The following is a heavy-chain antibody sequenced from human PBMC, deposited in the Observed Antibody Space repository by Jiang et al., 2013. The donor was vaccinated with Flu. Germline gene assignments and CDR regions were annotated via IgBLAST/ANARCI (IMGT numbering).Heavy chain of an antibody. V-gene: IGHV4-39*07. CDR2: IYYSGST. CDR3: ARVAAMVYYFDY. CDR1: GGSISSSSYY. Sequence: GPGLVKPSETLSLTCTVSGGSISSSSYYWGWIRQPPGKGLEWIGSIYYSGSTYYNPSLKSRVTISVDTSKNQFSLKLSSVTAADTAVYYCARVAAMVYYFDYWGQGTLVTVSS. J-gene: IGHJ4*02. D-gene: IGHD5-18*01.